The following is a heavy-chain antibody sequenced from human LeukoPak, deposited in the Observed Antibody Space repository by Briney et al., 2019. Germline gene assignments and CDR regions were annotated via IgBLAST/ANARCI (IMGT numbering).Heavy chain of an antibody. J-gene: IGHJ4*02. D-gene: IGHD1-14*01. Sequence: GGSLRLSCAASGFTFSIYWMSWVRQAPGKGLEWVANIKEDGSEKYYVDSVKGRFTISRDNANNLLYLQMNSLRGEDTAVYYCTRDRTRAEDDWGQGTLVTVSS. CDR1: GFTFSIYW. CDR3: TRDRTRAEDD. V-gene: IGHV3-7*01. CDR2: IKEDGSEK.